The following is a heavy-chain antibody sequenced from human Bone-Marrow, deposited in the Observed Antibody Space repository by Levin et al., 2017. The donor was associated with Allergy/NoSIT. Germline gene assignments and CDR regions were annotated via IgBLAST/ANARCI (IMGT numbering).Heavy chain of an antibody. D-gene: IGHD1-26*01. CDR3: VAVPGGGGSLDH. Sequence: GESLKISCAASGFNFKTAWMSWVRQSPGTGPEWVGRVQSRGDGGTREYAAPVEGRFTISRDDSKGMLYLQMNSLQVEDSAVYYCVAVPGGGGSLDHWGQGTLVSVSS. J-gene: IGHJ4*02. CDR1: GFNFKTAW. V-gene: IGHV3-15*05. CDR2: VQSRGDGGTR.